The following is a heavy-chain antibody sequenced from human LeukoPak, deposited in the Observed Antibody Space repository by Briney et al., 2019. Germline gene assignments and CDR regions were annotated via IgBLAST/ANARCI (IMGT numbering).Heavy chain of an antibody. CDR2: ISGSGGST. J-gene: IGHJ4*02. D-gene: IGHD3-22*01. Sequence: GGALRLSCAASVFTFSSYAMSWGRQAPGDGREWGSAISGSGGSTYYADSVKGRFTISRDNSKNTLYLQMNSLRADDTAVYYCATGTYSYDSSGYYPFDYWGQGTLVTVSS. CDR3: ATGTYSYDSSGYYPFDY. CDR1: VFTFSSYA. V-gene: IGHV3-23*01.